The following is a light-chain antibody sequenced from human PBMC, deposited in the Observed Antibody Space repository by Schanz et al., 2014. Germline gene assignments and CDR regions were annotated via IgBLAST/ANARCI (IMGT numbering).Light chain of an antibody. Sequence: EIVLTQSPDTLSLSPGERATLSCRASQRVDSSYLTWYQKKPGQAPRLVISAASRRATGIPDRFSGSGSVTDFTLTISRVEPEDFAIYYCQQHPPITFGQGTRLDIK. J-gene: IGKJ5*01. V-gene: IGKV3D-20*02. CDR1: QRVDSSY. CDR3: QQHPPIT. CDR2: AAS.